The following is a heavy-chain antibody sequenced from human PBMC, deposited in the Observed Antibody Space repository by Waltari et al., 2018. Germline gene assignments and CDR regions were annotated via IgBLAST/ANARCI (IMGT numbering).Heavy chain of an antibody. J-gene: IGHJ5*02. CDR1: GGSISSHY. CDR3: ARRPLIRYGDYTYNWFDP. V-gene: IGHV4-59*11. Sequence: QVQLQESGPGLVKPSETLSLTCTVSGGSISSHYWRWIRQPPGKGLEWIGYIYYSGSTNYNPSLKSRVTISVDTSKNQFSLKLSSVTAADTAVYYCARRPLIRYGDYTYNWFDPWGQGTLVTVSS. D-gene: IGHD4-17*01. CDR2: IYYSGST.